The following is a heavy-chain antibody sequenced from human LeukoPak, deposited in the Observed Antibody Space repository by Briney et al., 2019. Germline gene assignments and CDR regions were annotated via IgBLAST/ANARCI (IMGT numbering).Heavy chain of an antibody. CDR1: GDSIKSGYW. Sequence: PSGTLSLTCVVSGDSIKSGYWWSWVRQSPGKGLEWIGEIHHRGSTSYNPSLKSRVTMSVDTSKNQFSLKVTSVTAADTAMYYCGRNAAYCIDYWGQGTLVTVSS. J-gene: IGHJ4*02. V-gene: IGHV4-4*02. D-gene: IGHD1-26*01. CDR2: IHHRGST. CDR3: GRNAAYCIDY.